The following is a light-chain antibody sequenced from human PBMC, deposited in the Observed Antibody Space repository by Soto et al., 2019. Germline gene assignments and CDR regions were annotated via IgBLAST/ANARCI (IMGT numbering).Light chain of an antibody. Sequence: QSVLTQPPSVSGAPGQRVTISCTGSSSNIGAAYDVHWYQHLPGTAPKLLIYGNNNRPSGVPDRFSGSKSGTSASLAITGLQAEDEADYYCQSYASSLSGSVFGGGTKLTVL. CDR1: SSNIGAAYD. CDR2: GNN. V-gene: IGLV1-40*01. J-gene: IGLJ2*01. CDR3: QSYASSLSGSV.